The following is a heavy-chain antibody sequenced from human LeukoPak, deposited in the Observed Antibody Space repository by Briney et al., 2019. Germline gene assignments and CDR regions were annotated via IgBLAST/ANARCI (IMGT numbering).Heavy chain of an antibody. Sequence: SETLSLTCTVSGGSISSYYWSWIRQPPGKGLEWIGYIYYSGSTNYNPSLKSRVTISVDTSKNQFSLKLSSVTAADTAVYYCARGGSAGWLHLDYWGQGTLVTVSS. J-gene: IGHJ4*02. V-gene: IGHV4-59*12. CDR1: GGSISSYY. CDR3: ARGGSAGWLHLDY. CDR2: IYYSGST. D-gene: IGHD5-24*01.